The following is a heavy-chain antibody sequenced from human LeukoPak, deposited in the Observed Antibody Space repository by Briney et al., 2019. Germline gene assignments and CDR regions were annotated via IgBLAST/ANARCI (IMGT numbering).Heavy chain of an antibody. V-gene: IGHV4-61*01. CDR2: IYYSGST. D-gene: IGHD2-2*01. CDR3: ARDCSSTSCYLRLYGMDV. CDR1: GGSVSSGSYY. J-gene: IGHJ6*04. Sequence: SETLSLTCTVSGGSVSSGSYYWSWIRQPPGKGLEWIGYIYYSGSTNYNPSLKSRVTISVDTSKNQFSLKLSSVTAADTAVYYCARDCSSTSCYLRLYGMDVCGKGTTVTVSS.